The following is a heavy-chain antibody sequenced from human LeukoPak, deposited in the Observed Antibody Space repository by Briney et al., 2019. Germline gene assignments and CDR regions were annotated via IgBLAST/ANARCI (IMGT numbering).Heavy chain of an antibody. D-gene: IGHD3-10*01. Sequence: PSETLSLTCTVSGGSISSYYWSWIRQPPGKGREWIGYIYATGSTNYNPSLKSRVTISVDTSKSQFSLNLRSVTAADTAVYYCARHGSVRSPLGPWGQGTLVTVSS. V-gene: IGHV4-4*09. J-gene: IGHJ5*02. CDR3: ARHGSVRSPLGP. CDR2: IYATGST. CDR1: GGSISSYY.